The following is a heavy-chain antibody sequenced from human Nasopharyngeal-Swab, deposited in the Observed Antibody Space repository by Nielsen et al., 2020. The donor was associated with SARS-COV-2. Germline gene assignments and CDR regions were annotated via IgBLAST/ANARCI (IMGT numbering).Heavy chain of an antibody. V-gene: IGHV1-69*05. CDR3: ARGFGDYDSSGYSPAGY. J-gene: IGHJ4*02. Sequence: SVKVSCKASGGTFSSYAISWVRQAPGQGLEWMGGIIPIFGTANYAQKFQGRVTMTRNTSISTAYMELSSLRSEDTAVYYCARGFGDYDSSGYSPAGYWGQGTLVTVSS. D-gene: IGHD3-22*01. CDR2: IIPIFGTA. CDR1: GGTFSSYA.